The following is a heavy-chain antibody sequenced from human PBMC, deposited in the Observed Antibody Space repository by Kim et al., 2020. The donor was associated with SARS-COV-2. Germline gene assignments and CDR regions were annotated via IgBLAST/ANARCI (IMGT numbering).Heavy chain of an antibody. CDR1: GFTVSSNY. CDR3: ARNALLTGSYYNADYGMDV. CDR2: IYSGGST. D-gene: IGHD3-10*01. Sequence: GGSLRLSCAASGFTVSSNYMSWVRQAPGKGLEWVSVIYSGGSTYYADSVKGRFTISRDNSKNTLYLQMNSLRAEDTAVYYCARNALLTGSYYNADYGMDVWGQGTTVTVSS. V-gene: IGHV3-53*01. J-gene: IGHJ6*02.